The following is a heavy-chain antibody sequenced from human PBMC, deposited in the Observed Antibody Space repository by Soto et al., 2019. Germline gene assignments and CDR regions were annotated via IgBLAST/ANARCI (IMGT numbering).Heavy chain of an antibody. J-gene: IGHJ4*02. CDR2: INHSGST. CDR1: GGSFSGYY. Sequence: PSETLSLTCAVYGGSFSGYYWSWIRQPPGKGLEWIGEINHSGSTNYNPSLKSRVTISVDTTKNQFSLKLNSVTAADTAVNYCARGTFGPHHQSGYSSTWAGRLNYWGQGTLATVSS. D-gene: IGHD6-13*01. CDR3: ARGTFGPHHQSGYSSTWAGRLNY. V-gene: IGHV4-34*01.